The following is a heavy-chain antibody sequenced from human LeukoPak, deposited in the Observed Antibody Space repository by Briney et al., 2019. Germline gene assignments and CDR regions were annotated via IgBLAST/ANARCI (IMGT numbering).Heavy chain of an antibody. CDR3: ARDGGGYYASGTHYYLDY. D-gene: IGHD3-10*01. Sequence: GGSLRLSCAVSGFTFRDAAMTWVRQAPGKGLEWVSLISSSGNNAYYADSVKGRFTISRDNSKNTLYLEMNSLRAEDTAVYYCARDGGGYYASGTHYYLDYWGQGTLVTVSS. CDR2: ISSSGNNA. J-gene: IGHJ4*02. CDR1: GFTFRDAA. V-gene: IGHV3-23*01.